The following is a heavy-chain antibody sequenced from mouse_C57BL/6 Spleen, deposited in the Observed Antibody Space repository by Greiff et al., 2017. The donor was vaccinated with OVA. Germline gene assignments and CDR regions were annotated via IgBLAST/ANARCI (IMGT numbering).Heavy chain of an antibody. CDR2: ISDGGSYT. CDR3: ARDNYSNYAMDY. CDR1: GFTFSSYA. D-gene: IGHD2-5*01. Sequence: EVQLVESGGGLVKPGGSLKLSCAASGFTFSSYAMSWVRQTPEKRLEWVATISDGGSYTSYPDNVKGRFTISRDNAKNNLYLQMSHLKSEDTAMYYCARDNYSNYAMDYWGQGTSVTVSS. J-gene: IGHJ4*01. V-gene: IGHV5-4*01.